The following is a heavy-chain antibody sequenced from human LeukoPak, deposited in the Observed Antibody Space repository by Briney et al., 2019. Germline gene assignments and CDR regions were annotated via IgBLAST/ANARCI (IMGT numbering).Heavy chain of an antibody. CDR3: ARDSLSGSGSYNWFDP. Sequence: PSETLSLTCAVSGGSISSGGYSWRWIRQPPGKGLEGIGYIYHNGSTYYNPSLKHRITISVDRSKNQFSLQLNSVTAADTAVYYCARDSLSGSGSYNWFDPWGQGTLVTVSS. CDR1: GGSISSGGYS. D-gene: IGHD3-10*01. CDR2: IYHNGST. V-gene: IGHV4-30-2*01. J-gene: IGHJ5*02.